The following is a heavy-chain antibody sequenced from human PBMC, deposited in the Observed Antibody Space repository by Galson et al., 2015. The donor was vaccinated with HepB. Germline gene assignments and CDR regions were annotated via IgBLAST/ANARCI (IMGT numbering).Heavy chain of an antibody. CDR1: GFTFSSYA. CDR2: ISYDGSNK. V-gene: IGHV3-30*04. CDR3: AREHYYDSSALHP. D-gene: IGHD3-22*01. Sequence: SLRLSCAASGFTFSSYAMHWVRQAPGKGLEWVAVISYDGSNKYYADSVKGRFTISRDNSKNTLYLQMNSLRAEDTAVYYCAREHYYDSSALHPWGQGTLVTVSS. J-gene: IGHJ5*02.